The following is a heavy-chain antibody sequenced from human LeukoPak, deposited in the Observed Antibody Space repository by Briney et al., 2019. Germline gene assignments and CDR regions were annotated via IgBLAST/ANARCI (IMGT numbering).Heavy chain of an antibody. J-gene: IGHJ4*02. CDR1: GGSISSGCYY. CDR3: ARDGKMATSYYFDS. D-gene: IGHD5-24*01. Sequence: SQTLSLTCIVSGGSISSGCYYWSWIRQHPGKGLEWIGYIYYRGTSNYNPSLKSRLTISVDASKNQFSLRLSSVTAADTAVYYCARDGKMATSYYFDSWGQGTLVTVSS. V-gene: IGHV4-31*03. CDR2: IYYRGTS.